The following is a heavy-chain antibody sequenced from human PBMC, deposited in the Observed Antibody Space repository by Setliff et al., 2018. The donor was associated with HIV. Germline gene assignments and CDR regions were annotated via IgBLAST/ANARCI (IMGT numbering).Heavy chain of an antibody. Sequence: PGGSLRLSCAASGFTFSGSPLHWVRQASGKGLEWVCRILDKANGYATAYAASVKGRFTISRDDSKNTAYLQMSSLKTEDTAVYYCATGGYYDSFRNWGQGTLVTVSS. D-gene: IGHD3-22*01. CDR1: GFTFSGSP. CDR3: ATGGYYDSFRN. J-gene: IGHJ1*01. CDR2: ILDKANGYAT. V-gene: IGHV3-73*01.